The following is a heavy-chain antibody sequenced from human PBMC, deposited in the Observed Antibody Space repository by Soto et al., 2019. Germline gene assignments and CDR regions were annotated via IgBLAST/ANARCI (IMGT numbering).Heavy chain of an antibody. Sequence: QITLKESGPTLVKPTQTLTLTCTFSGFSLSTGGMGVGWIRQPPGKALEWLALIYWDGDRRYRPSRMSRPTTAKDTSKNQVVLTTTNMAPVDTATYYCVHSRCGGDCLQSYSSHYYYGMDIWGQGTTVTVSS. D-gene: IGHD2-21*02. J-gene: IGHJ6*02. CDR1: GFSLSTGGMG. CDR2: IYWDGDR. CDR3: VHSRCGGDCLQSYSSHYYYGMDI. V-gene: IGHV2-5*02.